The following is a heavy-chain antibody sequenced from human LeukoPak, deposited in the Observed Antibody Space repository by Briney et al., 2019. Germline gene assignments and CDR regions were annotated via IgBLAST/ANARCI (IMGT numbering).Heavy chain of an antibody. CDR3: ATDIAAAGSLDY. D-gene: IGHD6-13*01. CDR2: FDPEDGET. CDR1: GYTLTELS. J-gene: IGHJ4*02. V-gene: IGHV1-24*01. Sequence: ASVKVSCKVSGYTLTELSMHWVRQAPGKGLEWMGGFDPEDGETIYAQKFQGRDTMTEDTSTDTAYMELSSLRSEDTAVYYCATDIAAAGSLDYWGQGTLVTVSS.